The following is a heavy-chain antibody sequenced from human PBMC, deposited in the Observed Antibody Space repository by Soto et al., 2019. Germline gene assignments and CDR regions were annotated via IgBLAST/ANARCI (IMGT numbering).Heavy chain of an antibody. CDR3: ARTVAGYFDY. J-gene: IGHJ4*02. Sequence: SGKVSGKASGYTFTRSGISWVRQAPGQGPEWMGWISTYNGNTNYAQNLQGRVTMTTDTSTSTAYMELRGLRSDATAVYYCARTVAGYFDYWGQGTLVTVSS. D-gene: IGHD6-19*01. CDR2: ISTYNGNT. CDR1: GYTFTRSG. V-gene: IGHV1-18*01.